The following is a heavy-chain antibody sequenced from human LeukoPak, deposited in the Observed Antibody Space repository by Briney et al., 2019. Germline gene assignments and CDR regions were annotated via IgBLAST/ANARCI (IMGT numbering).Heavy chain of an antibody. V-gene: IGHV4-61*02. Sequence: PSETLSLTCTVSGGSISSGSYSWSWIRQPAGEGLEWIGRIYTSGSTNYNPSLKSRITISLDTSKNQFSLKLSSVTAADTAVYYCARTGYSSGWYYFDYWGQGTLVTVSS. J-gene: IGHJ4*02. CDR1: GGSISSGSYS. CDR3: ARTGYSSGWYYFDY. CDR2: IYTSGST. D-gene: IGHD6-19*01.